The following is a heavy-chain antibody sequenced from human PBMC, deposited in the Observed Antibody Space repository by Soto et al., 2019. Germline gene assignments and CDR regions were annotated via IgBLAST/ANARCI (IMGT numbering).Heavy chain of an antibody. Sequence: PSETLSLTCTVSGDSISSGNIYWSWIRQPPGEGLEWFGYIFSSGTTYYNPSLKSRLTMSLDASQNQFSLKLNSLTDADTAVYFCARVPSPFDYYYAMDVWGQGTTVTVSS. D-gene: IGHD3-16*01. V-gene: IGHV4-30-4*01. CDR2: IFSSGTT. J-gene: IGHJ6*02. CDR3: ARVPSPFDYYYAMDV. CDR1: GDSISSGNIY.